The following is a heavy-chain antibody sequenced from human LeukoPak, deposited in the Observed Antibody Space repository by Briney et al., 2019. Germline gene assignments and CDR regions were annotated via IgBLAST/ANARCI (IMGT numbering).Heavy chain of an antibody. CDR1: GFTFGDYA. D-gene: IGHD5-18*01. J-gene: IGHJ4*02. CDR3: TRKWYSYGRGYDQFDY. V-gene: IGHV3-49*03. Sequence: GGSLRLSCTASGFTFGDYAMSWFRQAPGKGLEWVGFIRSKAYGGTTEYAASVKGRFTISRDDSKSIAYLQMNSLKTEDTAVYYCTRKWYSYGRGYDQFDYWGQGTLVTVSS. CDR2: IRSKAYGGTT.